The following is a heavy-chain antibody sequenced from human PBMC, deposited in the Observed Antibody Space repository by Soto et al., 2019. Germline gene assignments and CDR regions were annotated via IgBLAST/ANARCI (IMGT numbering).Heavy chain of an antibody. V-gene: IGHV3-30-3*01. D-gene: IGHD1-26*01. CDR3: AREGGLVGATTGFDY. CDR2: ISYDGSSK. CDR1: GFTFSSYA. Sequence: GGSLRLSCAASGFTFSSYAIHWVRQAPGKGLEWVAVISYDGSSKYYADSVKGRFTISRDNSKNTLYLQMNSLRAEDTAVYYCAREGGLVGATTGFDYWGQGTLVTVSS. J-gene: IGHJ4*02.